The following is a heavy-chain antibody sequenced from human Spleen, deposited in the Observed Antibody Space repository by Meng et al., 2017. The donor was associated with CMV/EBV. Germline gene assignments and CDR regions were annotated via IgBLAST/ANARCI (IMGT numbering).Heavy chain of an antibody. V-gene: IGHV1-18*01. CDR3: ARDIRPGDYQLLDDY. J-gene: IGHJ4*02. CDR1: GYTFTSYG. CDR2: ISAYNGNT. Sequence: ASVKVSCKASGYTFTSYGISWVRQAPGQGLEWMGWISAYNGNTNYAQKLQGRVTMTTDTSTSTAYMELSSLRSEDTAVYYCARDIRPGDYQLLDDYWGQGTLVTVSS. D-gene: IGHD2-2*01.